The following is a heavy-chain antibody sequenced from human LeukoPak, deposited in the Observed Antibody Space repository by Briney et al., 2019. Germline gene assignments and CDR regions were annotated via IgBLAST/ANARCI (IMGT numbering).Heavy chain of an antibody. CDR3: ARGPRSIYHNWFDP. CDR2: IYYSGST. CDR1: GGSISSGGYY. J-gene: IGHJ5*02. V-gene: IGHV4-31*03. Sequence: PSETLSLTCTVSGGSISSGGYYWSWIRQHPGKGLEWIGYIYYSGSTYYNPSLKSRVTISVDTSKNQFSLKLSSVTAADTAVYYCARGPRSIYHNWFDPWGQGTLVTVSS. D-gene: IGHD6-6*01.